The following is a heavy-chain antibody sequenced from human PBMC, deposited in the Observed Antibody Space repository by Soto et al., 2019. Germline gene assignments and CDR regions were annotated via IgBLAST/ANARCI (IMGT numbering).Heavy chain of an antibody. CDR1: GGCVSRDSNF. V-gene: IGHV4-39*07. CDR2: IYHSGST. J-gene: IGHJ4*02. D-gene: IGHD3-22*01. CDR3: ARVYYDSGAYYYAYFDY. Sequence: SETLYLKCTVSGGCVSRDSNFGSWIRQPPGKGLEWIGSIYHSGSTYYNPSLKSRVTISVDTSKNQFSLKLSSVTAADTAVYYCARVYYDSGAYYYAYFDYLGQRTLVTVSS.